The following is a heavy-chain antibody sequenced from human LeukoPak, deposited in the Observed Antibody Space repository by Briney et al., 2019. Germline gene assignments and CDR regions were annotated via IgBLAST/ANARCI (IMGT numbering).Heavy chain of an antibody. CDR1: GGSISSGGYY. D-gene: IGHD4-17*01. V-gene: IGHV4-31*03. CDR3: ARTGDPPLFWYFDL. CDR2: IYYSGST. Sequence: SETLSLTCTVSGGSISSGGYYWSWIRQHPGKGLEWIGYIYYSGSTYYNPSLKSRVTISVDTSKNQFSLKLSSVTAADTAVYYCARTGDPPLFWYFDLWGRGTLVTVSS. J-gene: IGHJ2*01.